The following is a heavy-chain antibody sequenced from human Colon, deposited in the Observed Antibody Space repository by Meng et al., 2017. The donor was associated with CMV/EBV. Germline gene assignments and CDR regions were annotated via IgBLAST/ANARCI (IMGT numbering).Heavy chain of an antibody. V-gene: IGHV3-21*04. CDR1: GFTFNSYS. D-gene: IGHD2-2*01. CDR2: ISPSSSYI. Sequence: GESLKISCAASGFTFNSYSMNWVRQAPGKGLEWVSSISPSSSYIYYADSVKGRFTISRDNAKNSLSLQMNSLKTEDTAVYYCSRGRGGKSPAAGGSHYQYGMDVWGQGTTVTVSS. CDR3: SRGRGGKSPAAGGSHYQYGMDV. J-gene: IGHJ6*02.